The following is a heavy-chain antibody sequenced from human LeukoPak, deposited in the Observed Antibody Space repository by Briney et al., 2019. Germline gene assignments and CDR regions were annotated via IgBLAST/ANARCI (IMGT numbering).Heavy chain of an antibody. CDR2: ISVSSTT. V-gene: IGHV3-23*01. CDR3: AKCNLDNCREGFDI. D-gene: IGHD2/OR15-2a*01. J-gene: IGHJ3*02. CDR1: GFTFSSNA. Sequence: TGGSLRLSCAAAGFTFSSNALSWVRQLPGEGLDWVSSISVSSTTYYLDSVKGRFTISRDNSKNALYPHMSSLRAEDTALYYCAKCNLDNCREGFDIWGQGTMVTVSS.